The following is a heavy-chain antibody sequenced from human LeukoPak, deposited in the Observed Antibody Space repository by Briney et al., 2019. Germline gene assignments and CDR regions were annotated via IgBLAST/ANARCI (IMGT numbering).Heavy chain of an antibody. V-gene: IGHV4-30-4*01. CDR1: GGSISSGDYY. Sequence: SETLSLTCTVSGGSISSGDYYWSWIRQPPGKGLEWIGYIYYSGSTYYNPSLKSRVTISVDTSKNQFSLKLSSVTAADTAVYYCAREDTAMVPGLFDYWGQGTLVTVSS. J-gene: IGHJ4*02. CDR3: AREDTAMVPGLFDY. CDR2: IYYSGST. D-gene: IGHD5-18*01.